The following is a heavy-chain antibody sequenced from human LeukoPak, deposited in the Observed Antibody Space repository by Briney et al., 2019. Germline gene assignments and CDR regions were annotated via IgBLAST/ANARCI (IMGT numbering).Heavy chain of an antibody. V-gene: IGHV3-7*01. CDR1: GFSFRSCW. D-gene: IGHD2-21*01. CDR3: ARVAWPHYFDY. CDR2: IKEDGSEK. J-gene: IGHJ4*02. Sequence: PGGSLRLSCAASGFSFRSCWMSWVRQAPGKGLEWVANIKEDGSEKYYVDSVKGRFTISRDNAKNALYLQMNSLRAEGTAVYYCARVAWPHYFDYWGQGTLVTVSS.